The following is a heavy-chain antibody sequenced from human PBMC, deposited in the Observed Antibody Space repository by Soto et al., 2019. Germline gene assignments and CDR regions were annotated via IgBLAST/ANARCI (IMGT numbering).Heavy chain of an antibody. CDR2: ITSDGNRT. CDR1: GFTFSNYA. J-gene: IGHJ4*01. Sequence: GGALRLSCSVSGFTFSNYAMHWVRQAPGKGLEYVSGITSDGNRTWHADSVKDRFTISRDNSKNTLFLQMSSLRVEDTAIYFCVKGNQLLRYYFEFWGPGTLVTVSS. D-gene: IGHD1-26*01. V-gene: IGHV3-64D*06. CDR3: VKGNQLLRYYFEF.